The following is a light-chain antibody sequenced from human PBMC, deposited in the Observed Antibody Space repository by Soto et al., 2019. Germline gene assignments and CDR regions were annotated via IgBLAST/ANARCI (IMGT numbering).Light chain of an antibody. J-gene: IGLJ2*01. Sequence: QSALTQPASVSGSPGQSITISCTGTCSDVGSYNLVSWYQQHPGKAPKLMIYEGSKRPSGVSNRFSGSKSGNTASLTISGLQAEDEADYYCCSYAGSSTFEVFGGGTKLTVL. CDR3: CSYAGSSTFEV. CDR2: EGS. CDR1: CSDVGSYNL. V-gene: IGLV2-23*03.